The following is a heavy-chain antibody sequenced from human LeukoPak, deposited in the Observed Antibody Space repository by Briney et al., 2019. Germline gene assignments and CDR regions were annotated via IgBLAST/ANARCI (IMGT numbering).Heavy chain of an antibody. Sequence: SQTLSLTCTVSGGSISSGSYYWSWIRQPVGKGLEWIGRIYTSGSTNYNPSLKSRVTISVDTSKNQFSLKLSSVTAADTAVYYCARDRAVQLWLSYYYYYMDVWGKGTTVTISS. CDR1: GGSISSGSYY. J-gene: IGHJ6*03. D-gene: IGHD5-18*01. V-gene: IGHV4-61*02. CDR3: ARDRAVQLWLSYYYYYMDV. CDR2: IYTSGST.